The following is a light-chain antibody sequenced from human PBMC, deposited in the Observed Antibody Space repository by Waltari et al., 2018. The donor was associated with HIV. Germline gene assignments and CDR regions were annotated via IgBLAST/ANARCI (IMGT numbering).Light chain of an antibody. Sequence: QSALTQPRSVSGSPGQSVSISCTGTSSAVGGSNYVSWYQQHPDKAPKLMIYDVSPRPSGVPDRFSGSKSGNTASLTISGLQAEDEADYYCCSYAGIYTYVKFGGGTKLTVL. CDR1: SSAVGGSNY. J-gene: IGLJ2*01. CDR2: DVS. V-gene: IGLV2-11*01. CDR3: CSYAGIYTYVK.